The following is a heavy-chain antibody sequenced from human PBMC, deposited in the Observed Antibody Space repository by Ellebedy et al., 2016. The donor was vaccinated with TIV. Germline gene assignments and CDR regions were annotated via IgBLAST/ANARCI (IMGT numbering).Heavy chain of an antibody. CDR1: GGSISSGDYY. Sequence: SETLSLXCTVSGGSISSGDYYWGWIRQPPGKGLEWIGYIYYSGSTNYNPSLKSRVTISVDTSKNQFSLKLSSVTAADTAVYYCARELWFGERLDDYYGMDVWGQGTTVTVSS. V-gene: IGHV4-61*08. CDR2: IYYSGST. CDR3: ARELWFGERLDDYYGMDV. J-gene: IGHJ6*02. D-gene: IGHD3-10*01.